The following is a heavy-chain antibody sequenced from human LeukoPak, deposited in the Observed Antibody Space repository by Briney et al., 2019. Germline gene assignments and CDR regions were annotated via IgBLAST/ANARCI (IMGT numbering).Heavy chain of an antibody. CDR2: ISYDGSNK. Sequence: PGRSLRLSCAASGFTFSSYGMHWVRQAPGRGLEWVAVISYDGSNKYYADSVKGRFTISRDNSKNTLYLQMNSLRAEDTAVYYCATRDYYDSSGPKGRDYWGQGTLVTVSS. CDR3: ATRDYYDSSGPKGRDY. CDR1: GFTFSSYG. J-gene: IGHJ4*02. D-gene: IGHD3-22*01. V-gene: IGHV3-30*03.